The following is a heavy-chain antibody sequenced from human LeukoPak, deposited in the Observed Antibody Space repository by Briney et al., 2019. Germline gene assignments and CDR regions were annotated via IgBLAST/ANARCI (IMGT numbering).Heavy chain of an antibody. CDR3: AGDLSSKSSLSSVPDF. D-gene: IGHD2-2*01. Sequence: PGGSLRLSCAASGFTFSTYAMHWVRQAPGRGREWAAVISDDGSKRYYADSVKGRFTISRDNSKNTLYVQMNSLRAEDTAVYYCAGDLSSKSSLSSVPDFWGQGNLVTLSS. CDR1: GFTFSTYA. J-gene: IGHJ4*02. V-gene: IGHV3-30-3*01. CDR2: ISDDGSKR.